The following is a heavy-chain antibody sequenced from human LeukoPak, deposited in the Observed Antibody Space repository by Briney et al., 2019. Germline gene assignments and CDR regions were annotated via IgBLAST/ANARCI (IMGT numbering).Heavy chain of an antibody. CDR2: INPNSGGT. J-gene: IGHJ5*01. Sequence: ASVKVSCRASGYTFTGYYMHWVRQAPGQGLEWMGWINPNSGGTNYAQKFQGRVTMTRDTSISTAYIELSRLRSDDTAVYYCARDLAAAGTSWFDSWGQGTLVTVSS. CDR1: GYTFTGYY. CDR3: ARDLAAAGTSWFDS. D-gene: IGHD6-13*01. V-gene: IGHV1-2*02.